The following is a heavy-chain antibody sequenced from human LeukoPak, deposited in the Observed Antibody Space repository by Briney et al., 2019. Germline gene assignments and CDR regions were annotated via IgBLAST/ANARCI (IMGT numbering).Heavy chain of an antibody. CDR2: ISYDGSNK. CDR3: AKKDDVGSWYELGYFDY. J-gene: IGHJ4*02. CDR1: GFTFSSYG. Sequence: GGSLRLSCAASGFTFSSYGMHWVRQAPGKGLEWVAVISYDGSNKYYADSVKGRFTISRDNSKNTLYLQMNSLRAEDTAVYYCAKKDDVGSWYELGYFDYWGQGTLVTVSS. V-gene: IGHV3-30*18. D-gene: IGHD6-13*01.